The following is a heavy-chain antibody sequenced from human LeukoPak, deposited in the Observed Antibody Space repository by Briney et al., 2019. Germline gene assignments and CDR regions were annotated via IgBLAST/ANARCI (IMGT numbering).Heavy chain of an antibody. J-gene: IGHJ4*02. CDR1: GLTFSDAW. Sequence: GGSLRFSCVASGLTFSDAWMYWVRQAPGKGLEWVGRIQSKSDGGTADYAAPVKGRFIISRDDSKNTLYLQMYSLRTEDTAVYYCTTDRGAMVNWGQGTLVTVSS. CDR3: TTDRGAMVN. CDR2: IQSKSDGGTA. V-gene: IGHV3-15*01. D-gene: IGHD5-18*01.